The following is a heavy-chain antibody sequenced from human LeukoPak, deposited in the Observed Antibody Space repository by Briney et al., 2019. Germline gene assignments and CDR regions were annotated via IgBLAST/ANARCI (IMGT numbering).Heavy chain of an antibody. J-gene: IGHJ4*02. Sequence: GGSLRLSCVASGFTFSSYAMSWVSQAPGKGLEWVSAISGSGGSTYYADSVKGRFTISRDNSKNTLYLQMNSLRVEDTAVYYCARQDDFWSGYSAHYWGQGTLVTVSS. CDR2: ISGSGGST. V-gene: IGHV3-23*01. CDR1: GFTFSSYA. CDR3: ARQDDFWSGYSAHY. D-gene: IGHD3-3*01.